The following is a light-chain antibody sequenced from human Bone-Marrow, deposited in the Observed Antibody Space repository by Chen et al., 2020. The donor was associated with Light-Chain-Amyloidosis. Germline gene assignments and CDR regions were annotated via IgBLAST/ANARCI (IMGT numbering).Light chain of an antibody. CDR1: DLPTKY. CDR3: QSADSSGTYEVI. J-gene: IGLJ2*01. CDR2: RDT. V-gene: IGLV3-25*03. Sequence: SYELTQPPSVSVSPGQTARITCSGDDLPTKYAYWYQQKPGQAPVLVIHRDTERPSGISARFGSSSSGTTATLTISGVQAEDEADYHCQSADSSGTYEVIFGGGTKLTVL.